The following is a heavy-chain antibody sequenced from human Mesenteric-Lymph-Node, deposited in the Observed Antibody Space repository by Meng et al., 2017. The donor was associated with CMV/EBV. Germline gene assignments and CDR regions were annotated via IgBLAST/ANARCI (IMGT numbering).Heavy chain of an antibody. CDR1: GFSFGDST. CDR3: AKGHYYAALNSYYYGMDV. Sequence: LSLTCAASGFSFGDSTMYWVRQGPGKGLQWVSLITWDGGITYYGDSVKGRFTISRDNSKNSLFLQTNSLRAEDTAFYYCAKGHYYAALNSYYYGMDVWGQGTTVTVSS. D-gene: IGHD1-26*01. V-gene: IGHV3-43*01. J-gene: IGHJ6*02. CDR2: ITWDGGIT.